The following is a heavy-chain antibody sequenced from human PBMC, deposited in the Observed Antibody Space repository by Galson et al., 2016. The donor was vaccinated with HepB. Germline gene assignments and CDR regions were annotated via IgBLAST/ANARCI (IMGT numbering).Heavy chain of an antibody. Sequence: TLSLTCSVSGGSVSNGYYYWSWLRQPPGKGLEWIGYISNSGSTNYNPSLQSRFNITINMSKNQFSLKLTSVTAANTAVYYGAVDSGLLRPFDYWGQGTLVTVSS. J-gene: IGHJ4*02. CDR2: ISNSGST. D-gene: IGHD2-15*01. CDR1: GGSVSNGYYY. CDR3: AVDSGLLRPFDY. V-gene: IGHV4-61*01.